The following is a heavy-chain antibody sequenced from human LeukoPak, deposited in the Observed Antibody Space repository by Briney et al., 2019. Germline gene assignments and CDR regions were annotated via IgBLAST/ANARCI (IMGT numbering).Heavy chain of an antibody. CDR2: TKPDGTAE. CDR1: GFTFRNYW. Sequence: GGSLRLSCAASGFTFRNYWMGWVRQAPGKGLEWVANTKPDGTAEYYADSVRGRFTTSRDNADNFLYLQMNSLRGEDTAVYYCARDGGLHTNFDYWGQGTLVTVSS. CDR3: ARDGGLHTNFDY. J-gene: IGHJ4*02. V-gene: IGHV3-7*01. D-gene: IGHD2-15*01.